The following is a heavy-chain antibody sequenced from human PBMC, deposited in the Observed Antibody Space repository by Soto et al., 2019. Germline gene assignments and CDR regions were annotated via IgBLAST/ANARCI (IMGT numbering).Heavy chain of an antibody. Sequence: ASVKVSCKASGYTFTGHYMHWVRQAPGQGLEWMGWINPNSGGTNYAQKFQGWVTMTRDTSISTAYMELSRLRSDDTAVYYCAIFRAYYDSSGYPTGAFDIWGQGTMVTVSS. CDR2: INPNSGGT. V-gene: IGHV1-2*04. J-gene: IGHJ3*02. CDR1: GYTFTGHY. D-gene: IGHD3-22*01. CDR3: AIFRAYYDSSGYPTGAFDI.